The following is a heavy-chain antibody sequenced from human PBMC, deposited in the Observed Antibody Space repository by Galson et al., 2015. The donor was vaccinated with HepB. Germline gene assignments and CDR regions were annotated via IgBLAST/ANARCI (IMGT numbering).Heavy chain of an antibody. CDR2: ISGSGGST. D-gene: IGHD5-18*01. CDR1: GFTFSSYA. Sequence: SLRLSCAASGFTFSSYAMSWVRQAPGKGLEWVSAISGSGGSTYYADSVKGRFTISRDNSKNTLYLQMNSLRAEDTAVYYCAKGRGYSYGLFADYWGQGTLVTVSS. V-gene: IGHV3-23*01. J-gene: IGHJ4*02. CDR3: AKGRGYSYGLFADY.